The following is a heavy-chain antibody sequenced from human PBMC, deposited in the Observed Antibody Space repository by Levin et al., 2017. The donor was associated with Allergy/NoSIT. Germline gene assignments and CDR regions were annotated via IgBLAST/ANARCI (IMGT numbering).Heavy chain of an antibody. Sequence: GESLKISCKGSRYSFTTYWIGWVRQMPGKGLEWMGTIYPGNSETRDSPSFRGQVTMSADKSINTAYLQWSSLKASDTAMYYCARLSDLGLVGASYRGFDIWGQGTMVTVSS. V-gene: IGHV5-51*01. CDR1: RYSFTTYW. CDR2: IYPGNSET. CDR3: ARLSDLGLVGASYRGFDI. J-gene: IGHJ3*02. D-gene: IGHD1-26*01.